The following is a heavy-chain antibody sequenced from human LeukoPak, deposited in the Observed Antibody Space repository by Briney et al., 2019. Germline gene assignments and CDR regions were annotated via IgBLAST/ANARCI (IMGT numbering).Heavy chain of an antibody. CDR3: AKEGTGIHFDY. CDR2: MSAGGTST. V-gene: IGHV3-23*01. CDR1: GFTFSIYA. D-gene: IGHD1-1*01. Sequence: GGSLRLSCVASGFTFSIYAMSWVRQAPGKGLEWVSAMSAGGTSTYYADSVKGRFTISRDDSKNTLYLHMNSLRAEDTAVYYCAKEGTGIHFDYWGQGTLVTVSS. J-gene: IGHJ4*02.